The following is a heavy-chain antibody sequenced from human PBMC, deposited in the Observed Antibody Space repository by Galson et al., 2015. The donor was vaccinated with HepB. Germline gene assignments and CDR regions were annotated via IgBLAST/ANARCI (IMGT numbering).Heavy chain of an antibody. CDR2: IYSGGST. J-gene: IGHJ4*02. Sequence: SLRLSCAASGFTVSNNYMSWVRQAPGKGLEWVSVIYSGGSTYYADSVKSRFTISRDNSKNTLYLQMNSLRAEDTAVYYCARGGGRMVRGGRIWFDYWGQGTLVTVSS. CDR1: GFTVSNNY. CDR3: ARGGGRMVRGGRIWFDY. D-gene: IGHD3-10*01. V-gene: IGHV3-53*01.